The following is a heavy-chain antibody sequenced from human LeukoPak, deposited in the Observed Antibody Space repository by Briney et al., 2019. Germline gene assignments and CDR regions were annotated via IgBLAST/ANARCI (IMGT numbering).Heavy chain of an antibody. D-gene: IGHD3/OR15-3a*01. CDR2: ISTGRSYI. J-gene: IGHJ3*02. CDR1: RFTFSTYS. Sequence: GGSLRLSCAASRFTFSTYSMGWVRQAPGKGLEWVSSISTGRSYIYYADTVKGRFTISRDNAKNSLYLQMNSLRAEDTAVHYCAAHYDFADALDIWGPGTMVTVSS. V-gene: IGHV3-21*01. CDR3: AAHYDFADALDI.